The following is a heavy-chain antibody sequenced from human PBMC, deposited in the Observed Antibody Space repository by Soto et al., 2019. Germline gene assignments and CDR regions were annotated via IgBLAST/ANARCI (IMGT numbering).Heavy chain of an antibody. D-gene: IGHD3-22*01. V-gene: IGHV1-58*01. CDR1: GFTFTSSA. J-gene: IGHJ4*02. CDR3: AASTAVPYYYDSSGYYLGY. CDR2: IVVGSGNT. Sequence: SVKVSCKASGFTFTSSAVQWVRQARGQRLEWIGWIVVGSGNTNYAQKFQERVTITRDMSTSTAYMELSSLRSEDTAVYYCAASTAVPYYYDSSGYYLGYWGQGTLVTVSS.